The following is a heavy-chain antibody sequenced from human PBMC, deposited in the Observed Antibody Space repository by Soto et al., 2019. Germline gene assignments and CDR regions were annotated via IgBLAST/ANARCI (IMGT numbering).Heavy chain of an antibody. Sequence: ESGGGVVQPGRSLRLSCAASGFTFSSYGMHWVRQAPGKGLEWVAVISYDGSNKYYADSVKGRFTISRDNSKNTLYLQMNSLRAEDTAVYYCAKLYCSGGSCYEDNWFDPWGQGTLVTVSS. J-gene: IGHJ5*02. CDR2: ISYDGSNK. CDR1: GFTFSSYG. D-gene: IGHD2-15*01. CDR3: AKLYCSGGSCYEDNWFDP. V-gene: IGHV3-30*18.